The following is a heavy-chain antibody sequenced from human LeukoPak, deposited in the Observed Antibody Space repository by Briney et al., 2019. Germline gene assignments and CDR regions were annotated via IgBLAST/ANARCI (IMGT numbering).Heavy chain of an antibody. J-gene: IGHJ4*02. Sequence: GGSLRLSCAASGFTFTTYSMNWVRQAPGKGLEWVSYISSSTNTIYYADSVKGRFTISRDNAKNSLYVQMNNLRAEDTAVYYCARGLNCSGASCYFDYWGQGTLVTVSS. CDR2: ISSSTNTI. V-gene: IGHV3-48*01. CDR1: GFTFTTYS. CDR3: ARGLNCSGASCYFDY. D-gene: IGHD2-15*01.